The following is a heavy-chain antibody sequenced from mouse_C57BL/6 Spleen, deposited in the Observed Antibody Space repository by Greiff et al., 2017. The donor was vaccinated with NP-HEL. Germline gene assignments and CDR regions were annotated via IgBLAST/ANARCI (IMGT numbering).Heavy chain of an antibody. J-gene: IGHJ2*01. CDR2: IYPSDSET. V-gene: IGHV1-61*01. Sequence: HVQLQQPGAELVRPGSSVKLSCKASGYTFTSYWMDWVKQRPGQGLEWIGNIYPSDSETHYNQKFKDKATLTVDKSSSTAYMQLSSLTSEDSAVYYCARSGSSLYFDYWGQGTTLTVSS. CDR3: ARSGSSLYFDY. D-gene: IGHD1-1*01. CDR1: GYTFTSYW.